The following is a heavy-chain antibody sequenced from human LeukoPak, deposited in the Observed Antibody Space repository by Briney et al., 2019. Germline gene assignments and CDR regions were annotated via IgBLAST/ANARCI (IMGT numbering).Heavy chain of an antibody. CDR1: GFTFSSYA. Sequence: PGGSLRLSCAASGFTFSSYAMSWVRQAPGKGLEWVSAISGSGGSTYYPDSVKGRFTIFRDNSKNTLYLQMNSLGAEDTAVYYWAISRMGDVWGKGTTVTVSS. D-gene: IGHD2-8*01. CDR3: AISRMGDV. V-gene: IGHV3-23*01. CDR2: ISGSGGST. J-gene: IGHJ6*04.